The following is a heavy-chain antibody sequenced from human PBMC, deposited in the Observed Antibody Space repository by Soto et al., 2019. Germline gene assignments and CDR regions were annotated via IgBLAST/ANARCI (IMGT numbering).Heavy chain of an antibody. CDR2: INAGNGNT. D-gene: IGHD3-22*01. J-gene: IGHJ6*02. Sequence: QVQLVQSGAKVKKAGASVKVSCKASGYTFTSYAMHWVRQAPGQRLEWMGWINAGNGNTKYSQKFQGRVTITRDTSASTAYMELSSLRSEDTAVYYCARVGYYDSSGYYYYYGMDVWGQGTTVTVSS. CDR1: GYTFTSYA. V-gene: IGHV1-3*01. CDR3: ARVGYYDSSGYYYYYGMDV.